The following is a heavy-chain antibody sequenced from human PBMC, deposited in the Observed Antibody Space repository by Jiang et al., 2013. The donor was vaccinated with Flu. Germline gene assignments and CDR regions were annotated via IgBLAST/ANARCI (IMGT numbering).Heavy chain of an antibody. V-gene: IGHV1-69*13. CDR3: AREKNTVTTHDAFDI. J-gene: IGHJ3*02. CDR1: GYTFTSYG. D-gene: IGHD4-17*01. CDR2: IIPIFGIA. Sequence: EVKKPGASVKVSCKASGYTFTSYGISWVRQAPGQGLEWMGGIIPIFGIANYAQKFQGRVTITADESTSTAYMELSSLRSEDTAVYYCAREKNTVTTHDAFDIWGQGTMVTVSS.